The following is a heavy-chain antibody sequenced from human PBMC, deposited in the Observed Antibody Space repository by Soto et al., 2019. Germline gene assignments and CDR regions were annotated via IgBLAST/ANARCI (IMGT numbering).Heavy chain of an antibody. Sequence: QVQLQESGPGLVKPSQTLSLTCTVSGGSISSGGYYWSWIRQHPGKGLEWIGYIYYSGSTYYNPSLKSRVTISVDTSKNQFSLKLSSVTAADTAVYYCARDSVYVGSYYFARYFDYWGQGTLVTVSS. D-gene: IGHD3-10*01. V-gene: IGHV4-31*03. CDR2: IYYSGST. J-gene: IGHJ4*02. CDR3: ARDSVYVGSYYFARYFDY. CDR1: GGSISSGGYY.